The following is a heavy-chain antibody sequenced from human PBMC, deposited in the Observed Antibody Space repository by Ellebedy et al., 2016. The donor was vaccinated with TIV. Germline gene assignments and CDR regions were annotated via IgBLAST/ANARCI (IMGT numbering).Heavy chain of an antibody. Sequence: GESLKISCAASGFIFSSYGMTWVRQAPGKGLEWVSGTSGSGLSSNYADSLKGRFTISRDNSMTTLYLEMNSLRAEDTAVYYCARDLDKSSGWYGGAAYWGQGTLVTVSS. V-gene: IGHV3-23*01. J-gene: IGHJ4*02. CDR1: GFIFSSYG. D-gene: IGHD6-19*01. CDR2: TSGSGLSS. CDR3: ARDLDKSSGWYGGAAY.